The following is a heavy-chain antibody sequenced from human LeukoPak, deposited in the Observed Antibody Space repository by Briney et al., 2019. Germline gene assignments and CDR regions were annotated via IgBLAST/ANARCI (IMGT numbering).Heavy chain of an antibody. CDR1: GFSLSTSGMC. CDR2: IDWDDDK. Sequence: SGPTLVNPTQTLTLTCTFSGFSLSTSGMCVSWIRQPPGKALEWLARIDWDDDKYYSASLKTRITISKDTSKKQVVLTMTNMDPVDTATYYCARINWGFRTPQYYFDYWGQGTLVTVSS. J-gene: IGHJ4*02. D-gene: IGHD7-27*01. V-gene: IGHV2-70*11. CDR3: ARINWGFRTPQYYFDY.